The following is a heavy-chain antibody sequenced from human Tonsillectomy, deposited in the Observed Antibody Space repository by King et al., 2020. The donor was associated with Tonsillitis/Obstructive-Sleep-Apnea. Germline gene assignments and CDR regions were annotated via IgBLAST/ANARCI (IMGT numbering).Heavy chain of an antibody. D-gene: IGHD2-8*01. V-gene: IGHV4-59*02. CDR1: GGSVSSYF. J-gene: IGHJ3*02. Sequence: VQLQESGPGLVKPSETLSLTCTFSGGSVSSYFWSWIRQPPGKGLEWIGYIYYSGSINYNPSLKSRVTISIDTSKNQFSLKLSSVTAADTAVYYCARSKGVLKVLRGAFDIWGQGTMVTVSS. CDR2: IYYSGSI. CDR3: ARSKGVLKVLRGAFDI.